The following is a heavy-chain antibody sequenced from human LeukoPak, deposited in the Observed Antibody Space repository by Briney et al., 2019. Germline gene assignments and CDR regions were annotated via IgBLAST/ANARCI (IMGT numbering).Heavy chain of an antibody. V-gene: IGHV3-30*02. Sequence: GGSLRLSCAASGFTFSSYGMHWVRQAPGKGLEWVAFIRYDGSNKYYADSVEGRFTISRDNSKNTLYLQMNSLKTEDTAVYYCTTDDSSYGYCFDYWGQGTLVTVSS. CDR3: TTDDSSYGYCFDY. CDR1: GFTFSSYG. D-gene: IGHD5-18*01. J-gene: IGHJ4*02. CDR2: IRYDGSNK.